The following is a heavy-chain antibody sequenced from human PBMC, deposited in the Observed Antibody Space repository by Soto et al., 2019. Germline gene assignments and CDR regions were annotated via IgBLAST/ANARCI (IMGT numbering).Heavy chain of an antibody. CDR1: SDSISSYY. D-gene: IGHD2-15*01. CDR2: ISYSGST. CDR3: ARGTSWQLPFDY. V-gene: IGHV4-59*01. J-gene: IGHJ4*02. Sequence: QVQLQESGPGLVKPSETLSLTCTVSSDSISSYYWSWIRQPPGKRLEWIGYISYSGSTDYNPSLKSRVTISGDTSTNQFSLKVRSVTAADTAVYYCARGTSWQLPFDYWCQGTLVTVSS.